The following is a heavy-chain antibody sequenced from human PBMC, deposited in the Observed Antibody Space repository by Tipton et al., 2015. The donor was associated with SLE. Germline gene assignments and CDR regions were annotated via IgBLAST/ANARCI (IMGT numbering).Heavy chain of an antibody. V-gene: IGHV1-69*01. CDR2: IIPLFGAA. J-gene: IGHJ4*02. Sequence: QSGPEVKKPGSSVKVSCKASGDTSSKYTISWVRQAPGHGLEWMGGIIPLFGAANYAQKFQGKVTITADASTSTAYMELSGLRSDDTAVYYCALGIISYCSGGSCYFDWGQGTLVTVSS. CDR3: ALGIISYCSGGSCYFD. D-gene: IGHD2-15*01. CDR1: GDTSSKYT.